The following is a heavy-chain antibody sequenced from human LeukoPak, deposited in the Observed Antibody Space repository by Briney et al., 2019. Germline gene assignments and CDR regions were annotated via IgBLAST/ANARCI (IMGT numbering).Heavy chain of an antibody. CDR2: INWDATTA. V-gene: IGHV3-43D*03. CDR1: GFTFDEHA. CDR3: AKDYDVLTGAVDS. Sequence: GGSLRLSCAASGFTFDEHAMHWVRQPPGKPLEWVSLINWDATTAYYADSVKGRFTISRDNHKNSLSPQMNSLRPEDTALYYCAKDYDVLTGAVDSWGHGTLVTVSS. J-gene: IGHJ5*01. D-gene: IGHD3-9*01.